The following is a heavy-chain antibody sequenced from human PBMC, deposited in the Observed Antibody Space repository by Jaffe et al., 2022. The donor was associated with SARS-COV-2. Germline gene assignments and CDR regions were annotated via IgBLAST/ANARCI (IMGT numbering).Heavy chain of an antibody. J-gene: IGHJ5*02. CDR3: ARSPVAGLDWFDP. CDR1: GYTFTSYA. V-gene: IGHV1-3*01. Sequence: QVQLVQSGAEVKKPGASVKVSCKASGYTFTSYAMHWVRQAPGQRLEWMGWINAGNGNTKYSQKFQGRVTITRDTSASTAYMELSSLRSEDTAVYYCARSPVAGLDWFDPWGQGTLVTVSS. D-gene: IGHD6-19*01. CDR2: INAGNGNT.